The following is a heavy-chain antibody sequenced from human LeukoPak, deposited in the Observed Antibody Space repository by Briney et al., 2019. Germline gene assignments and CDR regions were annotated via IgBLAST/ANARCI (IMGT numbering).Heavy chain of an antibody. CDR1: GFTFSSYS. D-gene: IGHD3-3*01. CDR3: ARTRGFLEWLKILLDY. V-gene: IGHV3-48*01. J-gene: IGHJ4*02. Sequence: PGGSLRLSCAASGFTFSSYSMNWVRQAPGKGLEWVSYISSSSSTIYYADSVKGRFTISRDNAKNSLYLQMNSLRAEDTAVYYCARTRGFLEWLKILLDYWGQGTLVTVSS. CDR2: ISSSSSTI.